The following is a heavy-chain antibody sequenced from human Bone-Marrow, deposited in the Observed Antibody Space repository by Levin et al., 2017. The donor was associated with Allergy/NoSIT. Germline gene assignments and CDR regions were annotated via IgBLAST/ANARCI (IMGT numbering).Heavy chain of an antibody. V-gene: IGHV4-59*08. Sequence: SQTLSLTCTVSGASISNSYWIWIRPSPGKGLEYIGYIHDSGNTHTNPSLESRVSMSTDTSKNQFYLTLTSVTAADTAVYYCAKLGRIAAPDYWGQGTLVTVFS. D-gene: IGHD6-13*01. CDR1: GASISNSY. CDR2: IHDSGNT. CDR3: AKLGRIAAPDY. J-gene: IGHJ4*02.